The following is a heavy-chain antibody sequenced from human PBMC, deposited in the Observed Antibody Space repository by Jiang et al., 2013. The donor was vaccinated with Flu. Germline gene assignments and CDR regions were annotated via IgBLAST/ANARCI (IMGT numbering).Heavy chain of an antibody. CDR3: ASTYPDPRGGFDY. CDR1: GGSFSGYY. D-gene: IGHD3-10*01. CDR2: INHSGST. J-gene: IGHJ4*02. Sequence: LKPSETLSLTCAVYGGSFSGYYWSWIRQPPGKGLEWIGEINHSGSTNYNPSLKSRVTISVDTSKNQFSLKLSSVTAADTAVYYCASTYPDPRGGFDYWGQGTLVTVSS. V-gene: IGHV4-34*01.